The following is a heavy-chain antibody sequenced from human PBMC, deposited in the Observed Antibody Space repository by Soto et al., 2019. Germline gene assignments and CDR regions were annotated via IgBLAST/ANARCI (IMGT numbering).Heavy chain of an antibody. J-gene: IGHJ5*02. D-gene: IGHD6-19*01. Sequence: GASVKVSCKAPGGTFSSYAISWVRQAPGQGLEWMGGIIPIFGTANYAQKFQGRVTITADESTSTAYMELSSLRSEDTAVYYCARATIAVAGNWFDPWGQGTLVTVSS. V-gene: IGHV1-69*13. CDR3: ARATIAVAGNWFDP. CDR2: IIPIFGTA. CDR1: GGTFSSYA.